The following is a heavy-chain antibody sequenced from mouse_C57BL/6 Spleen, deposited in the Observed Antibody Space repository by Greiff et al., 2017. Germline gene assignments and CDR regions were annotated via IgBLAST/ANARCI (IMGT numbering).Heavy chain of an antibody. V-gene: IGHV1-69*01. D-gene: IGHD4-1*01. CDR2: IDPSDSYT. CDR3: ARGPSNFYYCGY. J-gene: IGHJ2*01. Sequence: QVQLQQPGAELVMPGASVKLSCKASGYTFTSYWMHWVKQRPGQGLEWIGEIDPSDSYTNYNQKFKGKSTLTVDKSSSTAYMQLSSLTSEDSAVYYCARGPSNFYYCGYWGQGTTLTVS. CDR1: GYTFTSYW.